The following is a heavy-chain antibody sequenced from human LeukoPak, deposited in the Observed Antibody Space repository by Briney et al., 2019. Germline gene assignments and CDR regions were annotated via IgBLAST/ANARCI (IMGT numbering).Heavy chain of an antibody. CDR2: ISSSSSTI. Sequence: GSLRLSCAASGFSFGNYSMNWVRQAPGTGLEWISYISSSSSTIYYADSVEGRFTISRDNAKNSLYLQMNSLRDDDTAIYYCARVDCSGGGRYSALNLWGQGTLVTVSS. J-gene: IGHJ4*02. CDR1: GFSFGNYS. D-gene: IGHD2-15*01. V-gene: IGHV3-48*02. CDR3: ARVDCSGGGRYSALNL.